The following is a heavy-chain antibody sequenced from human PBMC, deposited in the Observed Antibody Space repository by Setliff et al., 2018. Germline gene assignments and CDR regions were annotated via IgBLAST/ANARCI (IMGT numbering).Heavy chain of an antibody. CDR2: IKEDGSEK. CDR1: GFTFSRYW. V-gene: IGHV3-7*01. D-gene: IGHD2-2*01. Sequence: GGSLRLSCAASGFTFSRYWMSWVRQAPGKGLEWVANIKEDGSEKYYVDSVKGRFTISRDNAKNSLYMQMNSLRAEDTAVYYCAKGYCSSTSCYVDYWGQGTLVTVSS. J-gene: IGHJ4*02. CDR3: AKGYCSSTSCYVDY.